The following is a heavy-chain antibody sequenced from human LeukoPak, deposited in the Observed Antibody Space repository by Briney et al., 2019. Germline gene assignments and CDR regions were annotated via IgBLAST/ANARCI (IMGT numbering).Heavy chain of an antibody. J-gene: IGHJ3*02. V-gene: IGHV3-21*01. CDR2: ISSSSSYI. CDR3: ARVEAFDI. CDR1: GFPFSSHS. Sequence: PGGPLRLSCAASGFPFSSHSMNWGRQGPGKGLEWVSSISSSSSYIYYADSVKGRLTISRDNAKNSLYLQMNSLRAEDTAVYYCARVEAFDIWGQGTMVAVSS.